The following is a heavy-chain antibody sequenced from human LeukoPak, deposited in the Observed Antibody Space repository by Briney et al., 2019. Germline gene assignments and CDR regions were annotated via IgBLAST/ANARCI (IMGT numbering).Heavy chain of an antibody. CDR1: GGSISSSSYY. CDR2: IYYSGST. J-gene: IGHJ4*02. Sequence: SETLSLTCTVSGGSISSSSYYWGWIRQPPGKGLEWIGSIYYSGSTHYNPSLKSRVTISVDTSKNQFSLRLSSVTAADTAVCYCARSERERIVLVVYAYFDYWGQGTLVTVSS. CDR3: ARSERERIVLVVYAYFDY. V-gene: IGHV4-39*01. D-gene: IGHD2-8*02.